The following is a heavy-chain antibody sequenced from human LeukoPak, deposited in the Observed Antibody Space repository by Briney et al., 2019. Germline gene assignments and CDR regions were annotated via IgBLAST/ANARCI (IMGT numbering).Heavy chain of an antibody. Sequence: GGSLRLSCAASGFAFNFYAMSWVRQAPGKGLQWVCTINANCINTYYSDSVRGRFPISRDNSNETLYLQRNSLRAQDTALYFCAKPISGGLAVSADWFDPWGQGTLVIVSS. CDR1: GFAFNFYA. V-gene: IGHV3-23*01. D-gene: IGHD6-19*01. J-gene: IGHJ5*02. CDR2: INANCINT. CDR3: AKPISGGLAVSADWFDP.